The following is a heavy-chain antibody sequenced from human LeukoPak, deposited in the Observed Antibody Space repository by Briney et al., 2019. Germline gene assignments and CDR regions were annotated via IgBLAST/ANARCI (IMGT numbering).Heavy chain of an antibody. D-gene: IGHD3-3*01. V-gene: IGHV3-74*01. Sequence: GGSLRLSCAAYGFDFRSNWMHWVRHAPGQGLVWVSRIKGDGISTNYADSVKGRFTISRDIAKNTLYLQMNSLRAEDTGVYYCAKDHYWSIDYWGRGTLVTVS. J-gene: IGHJ4*02. CDR3: AKDHYWSIDY. CDR2: IKGDGIST. CDR1: GFDFRSNW.